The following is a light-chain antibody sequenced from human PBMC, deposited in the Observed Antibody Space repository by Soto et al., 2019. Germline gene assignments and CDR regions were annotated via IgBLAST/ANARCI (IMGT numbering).Light chain of an antibody. CDR3: QQINSYPL. V-gene: IGKV1-9*01. J-gene: IGKJ3*01. Sequence: DIQLTQSPSFLSASVGDRVTITCRASQGISSYLAWYQQKPGKAPKLLIYAASTLQRGVPSRFSGSGSGTEFTLTISSLQPEDFATYYCQQINSYPLFGPGTKVDIK. CDR2: AAS. CDR1: QGISSY.